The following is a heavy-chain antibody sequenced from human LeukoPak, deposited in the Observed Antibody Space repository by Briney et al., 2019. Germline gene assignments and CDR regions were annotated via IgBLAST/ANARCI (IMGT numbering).Heavy chain of an antibody. CDR3: AREGILSEGAAAGLT. V-gene: IGHV3-7*03. CDR2: IKPDGSET. D-gene: IGHD6-13*01. Sequence: GGSLRLSCGASGFSFSDSWMSWVRQPPGKGPEWVASIKPDGSETYTVDAVQGRFIISRDNTKNSLSLQMNSLRGDDTAVYYCAREGILSEGAAAGLTWGQGTLVTVSS. CDR1: GFSFSDSW. J-gene: IGHJ4*02.